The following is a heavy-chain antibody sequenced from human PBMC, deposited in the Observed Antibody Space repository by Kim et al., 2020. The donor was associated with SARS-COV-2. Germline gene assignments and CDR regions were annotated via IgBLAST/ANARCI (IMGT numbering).Heavy chain of an antibody. D-gene: IGHD3-22*01. CDR2: ISGSGGST. CDR3: AKDQIGYYYDSSGYYGAYYYYYGMDV. Sequence: GGSLRLSCAASGFTFSSYAMSWVRQAPGKGLEWVSAISGSGGSTYYADSVKGRFTISRDNSKNTLYLQMNSLRAEDTAVYYCAKDQIGYYYDSSGYYGAYYYYYGMDVWGQGTTVTVSS. CDR1: GFTFSSYA. V-gene: IGHV3-23*01. J-gene: IGHJ6*02.